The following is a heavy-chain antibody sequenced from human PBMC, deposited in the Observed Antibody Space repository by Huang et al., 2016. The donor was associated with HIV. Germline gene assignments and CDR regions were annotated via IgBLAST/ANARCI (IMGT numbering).Heavy chain of an antibody. V-gene: IGHV4-34*01. Sequence: QVQLQQRGAGLLKPSETLSLPCAVYGGSVSGHYWSWIRQPPGKGLEWIAEINDNGYTNYNPSLKRRVTISVHTSRNQFSLKLNSVTAADAAVYYCARASWYEPRSWYFGLWGRGTLVTVSS. D-gene: IGHD6-13*01. CDR1: GGSVSGHY. CDR2: INDNGYT. J-gene: IGHJ2*01. CDR3: ARASWYEPRSWYFGL.